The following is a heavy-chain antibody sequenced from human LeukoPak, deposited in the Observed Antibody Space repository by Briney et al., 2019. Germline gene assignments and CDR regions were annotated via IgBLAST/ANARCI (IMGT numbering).Heavy chain of an antibody. J-gene: IGHJ4*02. CDR1: GYTFSSYA. Sequence: ASVKVSCKASGYTFSSYAMHWVRQAPGQRLEWMGWIISGDGNTKYSQKFQGRVTMTTDTSTSTAYMELRSLRSDDTAVYYCARTQQDGRSSEFDYWGQGTLVTVSS. V-gene: IGHV1-3*01. CDR3: ARTQQDGRSSEFDY. D-gene: IGHD6-13*01. CDR2: IISGDGNT.